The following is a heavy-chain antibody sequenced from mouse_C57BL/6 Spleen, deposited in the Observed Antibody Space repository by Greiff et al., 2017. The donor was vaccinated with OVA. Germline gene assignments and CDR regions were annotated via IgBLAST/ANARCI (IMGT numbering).Heavy chain of an antibody. CDR2: IDPEDGEI. D-gene: IGHD1-1*01. CDR1: GFNIKDYS. V-gene: IGHV14-2*01. J-gene: IGHJ2*01. CDR3: ARGDYCGSSPYYFDY. Sequence: EVQLQQSGAELVKPGASVKLSCTASGFNIKDYSMHWVKQRTEQGLEWIGRIDPEDGEIKYAPKFQGKATITADTSSNTAYLQLSSLTSEDTAVYYWARGDYCGSSPYYFDYWGQGTTLTVSS.